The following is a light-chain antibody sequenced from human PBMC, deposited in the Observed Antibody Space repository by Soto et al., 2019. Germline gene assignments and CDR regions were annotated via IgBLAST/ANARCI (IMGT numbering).Light chain of an antibody. J-gene: IGLJ1*01. CDR3: GAWDSSLSSGDSYG. CDR1: SSNIGNTY. CDR2: EDN. V-gene: IGLV1-51*02. Sequence: QSALTQPPSVSAAPGQKVTISCSGSSSNIGNTYVSWYQQLPGTAPKLLIYEDNKRPSGIPDRFSGSKSGTSATLGITGLQTGDEADYYCGAWDSSLSSGDSYGFGTGTKVTVL.